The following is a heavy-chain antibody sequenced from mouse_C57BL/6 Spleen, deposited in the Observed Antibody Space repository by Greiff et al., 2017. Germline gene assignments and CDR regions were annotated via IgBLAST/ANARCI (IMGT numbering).Heavy chain of an antibody. J-gene: IGHJ2*01. CDR2: IYPGDGDT. CDR1: GYAFSSSW. CDR3: AREGLGQDYFDY. D-gene: IGHD3-3*01. V-gene: IGHV1-82*01. Sequence: QVQLKQSGPELVKPGASVKISCKASGYAFSSSWMNWVKQRPGKGLEWIGRIYPGDGDTNYNGKFKGKATLTADKSSSTAYMQLSRLTSEDSAVYFCAREGLGQDYFDYWGQGTTLTVSS.